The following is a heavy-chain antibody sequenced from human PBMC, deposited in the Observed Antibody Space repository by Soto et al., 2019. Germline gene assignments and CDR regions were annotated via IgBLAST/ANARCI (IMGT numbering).Heavy chain of an antibody. D-gene: IGHD5-12*01. V-gene: IGHV1-69*13. J-gene: IGHJ3*02. Sequence: SVKVSCKASGGTFSSYAISWVRQAPGQGLEWMGGIIPIFGTANYAQKFQGRVTITADESTSTAYMELSSLRSEDTAVYYCARDPRSGYDSDAFDIWGQGTMVTVSS. CDR3: ARDPRSGYDSDAFDI. CDR2: IIPIFGTA. CDR1: GGTFSSYA.